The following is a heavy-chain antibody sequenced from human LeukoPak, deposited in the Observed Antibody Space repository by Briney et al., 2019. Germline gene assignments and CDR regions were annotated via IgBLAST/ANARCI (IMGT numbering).Heavy chain of an antibody. D-gene: IGHD4-11*01. CDR2: ISSSTSHI. V-gene: IGHV3-21*01. Sequence: GGSLRLSCAASGFTFSSYSMNWVRQAPGKGLEWVSSISSSTSHIHYADSVKGRFTISRDNAKNSLYLQMNSLRVEDTAVYYCARDPYSGLFDYWGQGTLVTVSS. CDR3: ARDPYSGLFDY. J-gene: IGHJ4*02. CDR1: GFTFSSYS.